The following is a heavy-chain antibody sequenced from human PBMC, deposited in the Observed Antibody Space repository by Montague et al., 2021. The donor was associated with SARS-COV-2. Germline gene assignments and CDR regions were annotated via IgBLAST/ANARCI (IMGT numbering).Heavy chain of an antibody. D-gene: IGHD6-13*01. CDR3: ARADSLYSRASKNWFDP. CDR2: INHCGST. J-gene: IGHJ5*02. CDR1: GGSFSDYS. V-gene: IGHV4-34*01. Sequence: SETLSLTCAAYGGSFSDYSWNWIRQPPGKGLEWIGEINHCGSTKYNPSLNSRVSISLDTSKNQFSLNLSSVTAADTAVYSCARADSLYSRASKNWFDPWGQGTLVIVSS.